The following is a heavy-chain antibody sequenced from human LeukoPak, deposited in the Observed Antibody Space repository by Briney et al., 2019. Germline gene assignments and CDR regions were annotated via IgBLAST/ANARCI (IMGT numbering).Heavy chain of an antibody. Sequence: PSETLSLTCTVSSGSISSSSYYWGWIRQPPGKGLEWIGSIYYSGSTYYNPSLKSRVTISVDTSKNQFSLKLSSVTAADTAVYYCARLSVAGHYYYYYGMDVWGQGTTVTVSS. D-gene: IGHD6-19*01. J-gene: IGHJ6*02. V-gene: IGHV4-39*01. CDR1: SGSISSSSYY. CDR2: IYYSGST. CDR3: ARLSVAGHYYYYYGMDV.